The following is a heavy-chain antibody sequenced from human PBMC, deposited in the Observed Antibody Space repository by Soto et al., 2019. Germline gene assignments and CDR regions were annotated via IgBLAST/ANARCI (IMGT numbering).Heavy chain of an antibody. CDR3: AKDLDVVTPGIDY. J-gene: IGHJ4*02. CDR2: ISYDGSNK. D-gene: IGHD2-21*02. V-gene: IGHV3-30*18. CDR1: GFTFSRYG. Sequence: GGPLRLSCAASGFTFSRYGMHWVRQAPGKGLEWVAIISYDGSNKYYADSVKGRFTISRDNSKNLYLQMTSLRAEDTAVYYCAKDLDVVTPGIDYWGQGTLVTVSS.